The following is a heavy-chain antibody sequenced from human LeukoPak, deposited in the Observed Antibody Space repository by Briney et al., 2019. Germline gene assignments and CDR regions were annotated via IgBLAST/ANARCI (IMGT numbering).Heavy chain of an antibody. CDR1: GYTFTSNY. V-gene: IGHV1-46*01. CDR3: ARSRVDTAMVIVFDY. Sequence: GASVKVPCKAFGYTFTSNYMHWVRQAPGQGPEWMGVISPSGGSTTYAQKFQGRVTLTRDMSTSTDYLELSSLRSEDTAVYYCARSRVDTAMVIVFDYWGQGTLVTVSS. J-gene: IGHJ4*02. D-gene: IGHD5-18*01. CDR2: ISPSGGST.